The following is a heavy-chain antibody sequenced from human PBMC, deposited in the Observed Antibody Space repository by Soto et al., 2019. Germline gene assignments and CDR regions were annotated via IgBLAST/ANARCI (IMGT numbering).Heavy chain of an antibody. CDR1: GFTFSSYG. J-gene: IGHJ6*03. Sequence: GGSLRLSCAASGFTFSSYGMHWVRQAPGKGLEWVAVISYDGSNKYYADSVRGRFTISRDNSKNTLYLQMNSLRAEDTAVYYWAKGYIPRDYYYMDVWGKGTTVTVSS. V-gene: IGHV3-30*18. D-gene: IGHD1-20*01. CDR3: AKGYIPRDYYYMDV. CDR2: ISYDGSNK.